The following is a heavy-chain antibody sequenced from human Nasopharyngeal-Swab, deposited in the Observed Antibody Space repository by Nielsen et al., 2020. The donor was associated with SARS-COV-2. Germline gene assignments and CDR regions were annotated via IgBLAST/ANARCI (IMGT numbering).Heavy chain of an antibody. D-gene: IGHD3-16*01. V-gene: IGHV4-39*01. CDR2: IYYSGST. CDR3: ARRVARAPRHEGDYYYGMDV. Sequence: PGKGLEWIGGIYYSGSTYYNPSLKSRVTISVDTSKNQFSLKLSSVTAADTAVYYYARRVARAPRHEGDYYYGMDVWGQGTTVTVSS. J-gene: IGHJ6*02.